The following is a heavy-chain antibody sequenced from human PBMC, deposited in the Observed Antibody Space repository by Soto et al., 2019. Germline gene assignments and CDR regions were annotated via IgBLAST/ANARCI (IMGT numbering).Heavy chain of an antibody. CDR2: INVYNGNT. V-gene: IGHV1-18*03. D-gene: IGHD3-10*01. CDR3: ARDMFWEGFGESNWLDL. Sequence: ASVKVSCKASGYTFTSYGISWVRQAPGQGLEWMGWINVYNGNTNYAQKFQGRVTMTTDTSTSTAYMELRSLRSDDMAVYYCARDMFWEGFGESNWLDLWGQGTLVTVSS. J-gene: IGHJ5*02. CDR1: GYTFTSYG.